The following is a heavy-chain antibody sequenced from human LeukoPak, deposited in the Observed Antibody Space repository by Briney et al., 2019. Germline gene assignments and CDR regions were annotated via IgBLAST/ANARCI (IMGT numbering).Heavy chain of an antibody. D-gene: IGHD6-19*01. Sequence: SVKVSCKASGGTFSSYAISWVREAPGQGLEWMGGIIPIFGTANYAQKFQGRVTITADESTSTAYMELSSLRSEDTAVYYCARERGEQYYFDYWGQGTLVTVSS. J-gene: IGHJ4*02. CDR2: IIPIFGTA. CDR3: ARERGEQYYFDY. CDR1: GGTFSSYA. V-gene: IGHV1-69*13.